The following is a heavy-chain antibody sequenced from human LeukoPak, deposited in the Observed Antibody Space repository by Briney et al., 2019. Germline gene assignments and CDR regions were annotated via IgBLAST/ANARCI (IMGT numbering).Heavy chain of an antibody. Sequence: ASETLSLTCTVSGGSISSDIYYWSWIRQPAGKGLEWIGRIYASGNTNYNPSLQSRVTISRDTSTKQFSLKLNSVTAADTAVYYCARGGHVASAPGLTWGQGTLVTVSS. CDR1: GGSISSDIYY. D-gene: IGHD3-9*01. CDR3: ARGGHVASAPGLT. CDR2: IYASGNT. J-gene: IGHJ4*02. V-gene: IGHV4-61*02.